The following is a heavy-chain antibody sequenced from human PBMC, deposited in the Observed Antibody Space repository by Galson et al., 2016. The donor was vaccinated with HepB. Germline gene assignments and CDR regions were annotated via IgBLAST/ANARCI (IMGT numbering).Heavy chain of an antibody. D-gene: IGHD3-3*01. J-gene: IGHJ4*02. CDR1: GYTFSNYD. CDR2: MNPNSGNT. V-gene: IGHV1-8*01. CDR3: ARGMKSRRKVFLGVLSPFFLDS. Sequence: SVKVSCKASGYTFSNYDINWVRQATGQGLEWMGWMNPNSGNTGFAQKFQGRISMTRDTSMSTAYLDLSSLKSDDTAVYYCARGMKSRRKVFLGVLSPFFLDSCGQGTLVTVSS.